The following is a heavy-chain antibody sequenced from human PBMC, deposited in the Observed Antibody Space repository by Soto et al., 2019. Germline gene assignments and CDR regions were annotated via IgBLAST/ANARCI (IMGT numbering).Heavy chain of an antibody. Sequence: QVQLQESGPGLVKASETLSLSCTVSGHSISADYWSWIRQPAGKRLEWIGRVDASGNTNYNPSLNSGVTMSVDTSKKQFFLKVRSVTAADTAMYFCSRDVGGSVVPHWFDPWGQGALVTVSS. J-gene: IGHJ5*02. D-gene: IGHD3-22*01. CDR1: GHSISADY. CDR2: VDASGNT. V-gene: IGHV4-4*07. CDR3: SRDVGGSVVPHWFDP.